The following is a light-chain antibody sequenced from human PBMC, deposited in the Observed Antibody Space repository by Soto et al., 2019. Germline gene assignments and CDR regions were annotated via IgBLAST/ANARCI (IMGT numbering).Light chain of an antibody. CDR1: QGIGRY. J-gene: IGKJ3*01. CDR2: DAS. V-gene: IGKV3-11*01. CDR3: QQRSNWPLT. Sequence: EIVLTQSPDTLYLSPGESATLSCRASQGIGRYLAWFQQKPGQAPRLLIYDASTRATGIPARFSGSGSGTAFALTISSLETEDFAVYYCQQRSNWPLTFGPGTKVEIK.